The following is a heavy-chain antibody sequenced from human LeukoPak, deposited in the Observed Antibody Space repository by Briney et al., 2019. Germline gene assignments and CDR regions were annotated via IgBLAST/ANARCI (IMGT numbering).Heavy chain of an antibody. D-gene: IGHD6-6*01. Sequence: PSETLSLTCTVSGGSISSYYWSWIRQPPGKGLEWIGYIYYSGSANYNPSLKSRVTISVDTSKNQFSLKLSSVTAADTAVYYCARDLYSSSSRAFDIWGQGTMVTVSS. CDR3: ARDLYSSSSRAFDI. V-gene: IGHV4-59*01. CDR2: IYYSGSA. CDR1: GGSISSYY. J-gene: IGHJ3*02.